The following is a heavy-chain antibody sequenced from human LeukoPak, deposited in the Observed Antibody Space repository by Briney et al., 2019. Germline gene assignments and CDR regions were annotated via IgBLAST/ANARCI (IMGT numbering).Heavy chain of an antibody. Sequence: GGSLRLSCAASGFTFDDYAMHWVRQAPGKGLEWVSLISGVGGSTYYADSVKGRFTISRDNSKNSLYLQMNSLRTEDTALYYCAKDTSYYYDSSGYDDAFDIWGQGTMVTVS. CDR1: GFTFDDYA. J-gene: IGHJ3*02. V-gene: IGHV3-43*02. CDR3: AKDTSYYYDSSGYDDAFDI. CDR2: ISGVGGST. D-gene: IGHD3-22*01.